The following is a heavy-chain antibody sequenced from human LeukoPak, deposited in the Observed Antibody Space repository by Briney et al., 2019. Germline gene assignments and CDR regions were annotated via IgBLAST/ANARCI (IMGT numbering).Heavy chain of an antibody. D-gene: IGHD2-2*01. V-gene: IGHV1-18*01. CDR1: GYTFTSYG. J-gene: IGHJ6*02. CDR3: VRDSLYCSSTSCYGGYYYYGMDV. Sequence: ASVKVSCKASGYTFTSYGISWVRQAPGQGLEWMGWISAYNGNTNYAQKLQGRVTMTTDTSTSTAYMELRSLRSDDTAVYYCVRDSLYCSSTSCYGGYYYYGMDVWGQGTTVTVSS. CDR2: ISAYNGNT.